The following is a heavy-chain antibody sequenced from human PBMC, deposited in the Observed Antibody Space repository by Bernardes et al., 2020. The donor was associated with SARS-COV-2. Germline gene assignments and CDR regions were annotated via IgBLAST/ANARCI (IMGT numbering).Heavy chain of an antibody. CDR1: GYTFTSYG. CDR2: ISAYNGNT. D-gene: IGHD2-21*01. Sequence: ASVKVSCKASGYTFTSYGISWVRQAPGQGLEWMGWISAYNGNTTYAQKLQGRVTMTTDTSTSTAYMELRSLRSDDTAVYYCARVGICGGDCYDFDYWGQGTLVTVSS. CDR3: ARVGICGGDCYDFDY. J-gene: IGHJ4*02. V-gene: IGHV1-18*04.